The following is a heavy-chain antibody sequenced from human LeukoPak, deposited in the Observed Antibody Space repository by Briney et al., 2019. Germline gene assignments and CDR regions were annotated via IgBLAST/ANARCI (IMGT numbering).Heavy chain of an antibody. CDR1: GFTFSSYA. V-gene: IGHV3-30-3*01. CDR3: ARGRPHGNDY. CDR2: ISYDGSNK. D-gene: IGHD4-23*01. J-gene: IGHJ4*02. Sequence: PGGSLRLSCAASGFTFSSYAMHWVRQAPGTGLEWVAVISYDGSNKYYADSVKGRFTISRDNSKNTLYLQMNSLRAEDTAVYYCARGRPHGNDYWGQGTLVTVSS.